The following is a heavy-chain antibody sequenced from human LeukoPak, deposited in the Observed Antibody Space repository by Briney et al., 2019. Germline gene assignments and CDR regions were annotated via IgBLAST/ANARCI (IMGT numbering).Heavy chain of an antibody. CDR1: GYTFTGYY. V-gene: IGHV1-2*02. D-gene: IGHD2-15*01. Sequence: ASVKVSCKASGYTFTGYYIHWVRQAPGQGLEWMRWINSNSGATDYAQKFQGRVTMTRDTSLSTAYMELNRLRSDDTAVYYCAKALRRPSGGTYYDYWGQGTLVTVSS. CDR2: INSNSGAT. CDR3: AKALRRPSGGTYYDY. J-gene: IGHJ4*02.